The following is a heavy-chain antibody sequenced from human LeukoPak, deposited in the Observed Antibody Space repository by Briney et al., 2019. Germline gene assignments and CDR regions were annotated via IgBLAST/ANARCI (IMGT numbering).Heavy chain of an antibody. Sequence: SVKVSCKASGGTFSSYAIGWVRQAPGQGLEWMGGIIPIFGTANYAQKFQGRVTITADESTSTAYMELSSLRSEDTAVYYCARQADRYGSGSYGSYDYWGQGTLVTVSS. J-gene: IGHJ4*02. V-gene: IGHV1-69*13. CDR3: ARQADRYGSGSYGSYDY. CDR2: IIPIFGTA. CDR1: GGTFSSYA. D-gene: IGHD3-10*01.